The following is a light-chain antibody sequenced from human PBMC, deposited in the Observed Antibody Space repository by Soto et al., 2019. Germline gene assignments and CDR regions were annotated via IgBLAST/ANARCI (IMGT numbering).Light chain of an antibody. Sequence: DVVMTQSPLSLPVTLGQPASISCRSSQSLAYSDGNTYLNWFQQRPGQSPRRLIYKVSNRDSGVPVRFSGSGSATDFTLKISRVEAEDVGVYYCMQGTHWPPYTFGQGTKLEIK. J-gene: IGKJ2*01. V-gene: IGKV2-30*01. CDR2: KVS. CDR1: QSLAYSDGNTY. CDR3: MQGTHWPPYT.